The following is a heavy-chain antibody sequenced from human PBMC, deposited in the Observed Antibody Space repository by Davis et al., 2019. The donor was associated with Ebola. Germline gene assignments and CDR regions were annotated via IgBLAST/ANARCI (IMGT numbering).Heavy chain of an antibody. J-gene: IGHJ4*02. CDR3: VRDWDGSGSFDY. CDR2: VSTRSSYI. CDR1: GFTFSSYG. D-gene: IGHD1-26*01. V-gene: IGHV3-21*01. Sequence: GGSLRLSCAASGFTFSSYGMTWVRQAPGKGLEWVSSVSTRSSYIHYADSVKGRFTISRDNAKSSLYLQMNSLRAEDTAVYYCVRDWDGSGSFDYWGQGTLVTVSS.